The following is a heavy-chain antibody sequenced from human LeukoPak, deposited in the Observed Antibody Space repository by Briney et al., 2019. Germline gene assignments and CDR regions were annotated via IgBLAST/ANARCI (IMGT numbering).Heavy chain of an antibody. D-gene: IGHD5-12*01. V-gene: IGHV3-30*01. Sequence: GRSLRLSCAASGFTFSSYAMHWVRQAPGKGLEWVAVISYDGSNKYYADYVKGRFTISRDNSKNTLYLQMISLRAEDTAVYYCERDRFRVATDPFDYWGQGTLVTVSS. CDR3: ERDRFRVATDPFDY. CDR2: ISYDGSNK. CDR1: GFTFSSYA. J-gene: IGHJ4*02.